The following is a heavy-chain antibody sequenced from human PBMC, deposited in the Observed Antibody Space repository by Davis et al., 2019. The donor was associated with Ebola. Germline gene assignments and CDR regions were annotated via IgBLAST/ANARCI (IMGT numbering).Heavy chain of an antibody. Sequence: GESLKISCAASGFTFSSYGMHWVRQAPGKGLEWVSSISSSSSYIYYADSVKGRFTISRDNAKNSLYLQMNSLRAEDTAVYYCARDGGHGRDIVVVPSDYYMDVWGKGTTVTVSS. CDR1: GFTFSSYG. CDR2: ISSSSSYI. V-gene: IGHV3-21*01. CDR3: ARDGGHGRDIVVVPSDYYMDV. D-gene: IGHD2-2*01. J-gene: IGHJ6*03.